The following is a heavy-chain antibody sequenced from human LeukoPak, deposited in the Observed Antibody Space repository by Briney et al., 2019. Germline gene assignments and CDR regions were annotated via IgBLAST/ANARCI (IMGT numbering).Heavy chain of an antibody. CDR2: ISYDGSNK. CDR1: GFTFSSYG. Sequence: GGSLRLSCAASGFTFSSYGMHWVRQAPGKGLEWVAVISYDGSNKYYADSVKGRFTIPRDNSKNTLYLQMNSLRAEDTAVYYCAKGMTTGPPSSFDPWGQGTLVTVSS. CDR3: AKGMTTGPPSSFDP. V-gene: IGHV3-30*18. J-gene: IGHJ5*02. D-gene: IGHD4-17*01.